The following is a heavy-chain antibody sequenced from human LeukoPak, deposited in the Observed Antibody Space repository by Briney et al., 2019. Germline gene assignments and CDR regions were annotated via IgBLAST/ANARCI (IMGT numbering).Heavy chain of an antibody. J-gene: IGHJ5*02. Sequence: SVKVSCKASRGTFSSYAISWVRQAPGQGLEWMGGIIPIFGTANYAQKFQGRVTITADESTSTAYMELSSLRSEDTAVYYCARDNSVRDEAWWFNPWGQGTLVTVSS. V-gene: IGHV1-69*13. D-gene: IGHD5-24*01. CDR1: RGTFSSYA. CDR3: ARDNSVRDEAWWFNP. CDR2: IIPIFGTA.